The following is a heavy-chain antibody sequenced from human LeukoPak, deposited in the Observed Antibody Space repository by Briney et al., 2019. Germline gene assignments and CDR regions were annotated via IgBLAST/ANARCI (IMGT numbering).Heavy chain of an antibody. CDR1: GGSISSSNW. J-gene: IGHJ4*02. CDR2: IYHSGST. Sequence: SETLSLTCAVSGGSISSSNWWSWVRQPPEKGLEWIGEIYHSGSTNYNPSLKSRVTISVDKSKNQFSLELSSVTAADTAVYYCARFYSTGWYLGYWGQGTLVIVSS. D-gene: IGHD6-19*01. CDR3: ARFYSTGWYLGY. V-gene: IGHV4-4*02.